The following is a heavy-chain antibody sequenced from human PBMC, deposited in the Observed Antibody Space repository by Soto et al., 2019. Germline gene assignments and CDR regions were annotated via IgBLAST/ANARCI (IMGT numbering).Heavy chain of an antibody. CDR3: ARRDSSGWYYLDY. CDR2: VSPSGSNT. V-gene: IGHV3-23*01. CDR1: GFIFSNYP. D-gene: IGHD3-22*01. Sequence: GGSLRLSCAVSGFIFSNYPMSWVRQAPGKGLEWVSSVSPSGSNTYYGDSVKGRFTMSRDNSENRLHLQMDSLRAEDTAVYFCARRDSSGWYYLDYWGQGTLVTVSS. J-gene: IGHJ4*02.